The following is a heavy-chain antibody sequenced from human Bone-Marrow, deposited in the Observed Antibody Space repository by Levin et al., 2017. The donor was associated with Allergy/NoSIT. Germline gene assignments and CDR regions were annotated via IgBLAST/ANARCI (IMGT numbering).Heavy chain of an antibody. CDR3: VKDGDTVMVTLYYFDY. CDR2: ITWDSSDT. Sequence: GESLKISCSASGFNFEEYNMHWVRQVPGKGLEWVSLITWDSSDTYYADSVKGRFTISRDNSKNSLYLQMNSLRAEDSALYYCVKDGDTVMVTLYYFDYWGRGTLVTVSS. CDR1: GFNFEEYN. D-gene: IGHD5-18*01. J-gene: IGHJ4*02. V-gene: IGHV3-43*01.